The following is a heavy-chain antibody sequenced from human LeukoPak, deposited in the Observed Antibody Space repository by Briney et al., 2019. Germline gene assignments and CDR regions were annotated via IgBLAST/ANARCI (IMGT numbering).Heavy chain of an antibody. D-gene: IGHD1-1*01. CDR2: IYTSGST. Sequence: SETLSLTCTVSGGSISSYYWSWIPQPRGKGLEWIGYIYTSGSTNYNPSLKSRVTISVDTSKNQFSLKLSSVTAADTAVYYCARQDKSGSDYMDVWGKGTTVTVSS. CDR3: ARQDKSGSDYMDV. V-gene: IGHV4-4*09. CDR1: GGSISSYY. J-gene: IGHJ6*03.